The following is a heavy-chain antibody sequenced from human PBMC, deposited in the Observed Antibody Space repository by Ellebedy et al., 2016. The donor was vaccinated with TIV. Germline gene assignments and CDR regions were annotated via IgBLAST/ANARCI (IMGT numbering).Heavy chain of an antibody. CDR3: ARDGPDGMVRGVPNGMDV. CDR2: INPSGGST. J-gene: IGHJ6*02. D-gene: IGHD3-10*01. CDR1: GYTFTSYY. Sequence: AASVKVSCKASGYTFTSYYMHWVRQAPGQGLEWMGIINPSGGSTSYAQKFQGRVTMTRDTSTSTVYMELSSLRSEDTAVYYCARDGPDGMVRGVPNGMDVWGQGTTVTVSS. V-gene: IGHV1-46*01.